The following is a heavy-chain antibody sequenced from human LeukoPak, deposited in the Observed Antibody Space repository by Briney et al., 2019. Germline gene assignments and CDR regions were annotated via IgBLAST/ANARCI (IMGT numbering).Heavy chain of an antibody. J-gene: IGHJ6*02. CDR3: ARTALLSSYYYYYGMDV. CDR2: INPNSGGT. V-gene: IGHV1-2*02. Sequence: ASVKVSCKASGYTFTGYYMHWVRQAPGQGLEWMGWINPNSGGTNYAQKFQGRVTMTRDTSISTAYMELSRLRSDDTAVYYCARTALLSSYYYYYGMDVWGQGTTVTVSS. CDR1: GYTFTGYY. D-gene: IGHD3-16*02.